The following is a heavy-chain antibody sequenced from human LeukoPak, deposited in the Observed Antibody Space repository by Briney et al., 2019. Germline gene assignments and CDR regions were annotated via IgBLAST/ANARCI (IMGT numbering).Heavy chain of an antibody. CDR2: IFPSGGEI. Sequence: GGSLRLSCAASGFTFSSYGMHWVRQAPGKGLEWVSSIFPSGGEIHYADSVRGRFTISRDNSKSTLSLQMNSLRAEDTAIYYCATYRQVLLPFESWGQGTLVTVSS. J-gene: IGHJ4*02. D-gene: IGHD2-8*02. CDR3: ATYRQVLLPFES. V-gene: IGHV3-NL1*01. CDR1: GFTFSSYG.